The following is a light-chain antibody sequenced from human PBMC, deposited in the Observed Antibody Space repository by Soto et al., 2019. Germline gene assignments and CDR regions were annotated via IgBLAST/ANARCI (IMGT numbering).Light chain of an antibody. CDR1: QSVSSY. V-gene: IGKV3-11*01. CDR3: QQSTQALT. J-gene: IGKJ4*01. CDR2: DAS. Sequence: EIVLTQSPATLSLSPGERATLSCRASQSVSSYLAWYQQKPGQAPRLLIYDASNRATGIPARFSGSGSGTDFTLTISSLEPEDFAVYYCQQSTQALTFGGGTKVEIK.